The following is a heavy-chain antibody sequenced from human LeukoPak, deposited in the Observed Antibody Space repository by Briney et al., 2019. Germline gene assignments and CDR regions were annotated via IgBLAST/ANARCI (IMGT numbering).Heavy chain of an antibody. D-gene: IGHD2-21*02. Sequence: GGSLRLSCAASGLTFSGYDMNWVRQAPGKGLEWASSISSSSDYIYYADSVKGRFAISRDNAKNSLYLQMNSLRAEDTAVYYCARARVTSWFDYWGQGTLVIVSS. V-gene: IGHV3-21*01. CDR2: ISSSSDYI. CDR3: ARARVTSWFDY. J-gene: IGHJ4*02. CDR1: GLTFSGYD.